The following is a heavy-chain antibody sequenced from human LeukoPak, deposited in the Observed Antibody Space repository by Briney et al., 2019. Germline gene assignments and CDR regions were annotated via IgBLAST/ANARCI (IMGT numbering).Heavy chain of an antibody. CDR2: IYYSGST. V-gene: IGHV4-39*07. CDR1: GHSISSGDYY. J-gene: IGHJ5*02. CDR3: ANGRRWFDP. D-gene: IGHD4-17*01. Sequence: SETLSLTCTVSGHSISSGDYYWSWIRQPAGKGLEGIGSIYYSGSTYYNPSLKSPVTISVDTSKSQLSLKLSSVTAADTAVYYCANGRRWFDPWGQGTLVTVSS.